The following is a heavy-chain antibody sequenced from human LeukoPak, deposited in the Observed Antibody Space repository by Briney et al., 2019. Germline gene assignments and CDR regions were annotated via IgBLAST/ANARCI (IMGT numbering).Heavy chain of an antibody. J-gene: IGHJ4*02. CDR1: GGSISGGSYY. Sequence: SETLSLTCTVPGGSISGGSYYWSWIRQPAGKGLEWIGRIYASGSTNCNPSLNNRLTISLDTSKNQFSLKLSSVTAADTAVYYCARAPTGWLDYFDYWGQGTLVTVSS. CDR3: ARAPTGWLDYFDY. V-gene: IGHV4-61*02. D-gene: IGHD6-19*01. CDR2: IYASGST.